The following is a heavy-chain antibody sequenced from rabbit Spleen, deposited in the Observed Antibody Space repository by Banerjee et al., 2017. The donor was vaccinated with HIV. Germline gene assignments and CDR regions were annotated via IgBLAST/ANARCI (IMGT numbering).Heavy chain of an antibody. CDR1: GFDFSSYY. D-gene: IGHD2-1*01. CDR2: IEPIFGNT. V-gene: IGHV1S7*01. J-gene: IGHJ4*01. Sequence: QLKESGGGLVQPGGSLKLSCEGSGFDFSSYYMSWVRQAPGKGLEWIGYIEPIFGNTYYANWVNGRFTISSHNAQNTLYLQLSSLTAADTATYFCVRDQAGDVDYGPYYLNLWGQGTLVTVS. CDR3: VRDQAGDVDYGPYYLNL.